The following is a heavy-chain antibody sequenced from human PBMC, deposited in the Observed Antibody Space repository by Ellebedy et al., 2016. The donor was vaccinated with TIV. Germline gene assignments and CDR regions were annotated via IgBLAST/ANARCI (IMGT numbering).Heavy chain of an antibody. CDR1: GFTFSSYG. CDR3: ARDGVGFGELPIYGMDV. D-gene: IGHD3-10*01. Sequence: GGSLRLSCAASGFTFSSYGMHWVRQAPGKGLEWVAVISYDGSNKYYADSVKGRFTISRDNSKNTLYLQMNSLRAEDTAVYYCARDGVGFGELPIYGMDVWGQGTTVTVSS. CDR2: ISYDGSNK. V-gene: IGHV3-30*03. J-gene: IGHJ6*02.